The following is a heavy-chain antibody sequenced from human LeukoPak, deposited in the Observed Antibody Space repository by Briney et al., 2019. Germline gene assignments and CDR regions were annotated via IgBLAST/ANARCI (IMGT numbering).Heavy chain of an antibody. Sequence: SETLSLTCTVSGGSINNYYWSWIRQPPGKGLEWIGYIYYRGSTNYNPSLKGRVTFSVDTSKNQFSLKLNSVTAADTAVYYCARGGDYGDLRYFDYWGQGTLVTVFS. V-gene: IGHV4-59*01. CDR1: GGSINNYY. D-gene: IGHD4-17*01. CDR3: ARGGDYGDLRYFDY. CDR2: IYYRGST. J-gene: IGHJ4*02.